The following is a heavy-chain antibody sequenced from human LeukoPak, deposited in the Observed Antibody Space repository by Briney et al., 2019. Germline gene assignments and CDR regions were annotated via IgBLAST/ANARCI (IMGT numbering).Heavy chain of an antibody. V-gene: IGHV4-39*07. Sequence: SETLSLTCTVSGGSISSSSYYWGWIRQPPGKGLEWIGSIYYSGSTNYNPSLKSRVTMSVDTSKNQFSLNLKSVTPEDTAVYYCARNLIPEQLVLNFWGQGTLVTVSS. CDR1: GGSISSSSYY. CDR2: IYYSGST. CDR3: ARNLIPEQLVLNF. D-gene: IGHD6-13*01. J-gene: IGHJ4*02.